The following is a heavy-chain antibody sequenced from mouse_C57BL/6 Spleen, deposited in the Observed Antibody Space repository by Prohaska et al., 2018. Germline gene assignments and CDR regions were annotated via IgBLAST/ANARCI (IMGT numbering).Heavy chain of an antibody. D-gene: IGHD2-5*01. Sequence: KISCNPAGYTFTYHYMNGVKQSEGQSLEWIGDINPNNGGTSYNQKFKGKATLTVDKSSSTAYMELRSLTSEDSAVYYCAKGSNYVDWGQG. CDR1: GYTFTYHY. CDR3: AKGSNYVD. J-gene: IGHJ4*01. CDR2: INPNNGGT. V-gene: IGHV1-26*01.